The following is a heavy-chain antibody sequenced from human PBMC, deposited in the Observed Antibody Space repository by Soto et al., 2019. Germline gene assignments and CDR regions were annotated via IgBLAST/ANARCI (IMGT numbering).Heavy chain of an antibody. CDR3: ARGRGYDNLEPFEI. CDR2: IIPIFGSE. V-gene: IGHV1-69*01. Sequence: QVQLVQSGAEMKKPGSSVKVSCKTSGGTFNNYAISWVRQAPGQGLEWMGGIIPIFGSENYAQKFQGSVTITAAESTSTAYMELSSLRSEDTAVYYSARGRGYDNLEPFEIWGQATMVAVSS. CDR1: GGTFNNYA. D-gene: IGHD5-12*01. J-gene: IGHJ3*02.